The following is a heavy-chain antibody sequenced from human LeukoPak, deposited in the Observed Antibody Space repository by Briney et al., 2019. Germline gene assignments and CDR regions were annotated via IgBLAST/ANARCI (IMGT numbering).Heavy chain of an antibody. Sequence: PGRSLRLPWAASGFTFDDYAMHWVRQAPGKGLEWVSGISWNSGSIGYADSVKGRFIISRDNAKNSLYPQMNSLRAEDTALYYCAKVSGSYGGLSFDYWGQGTLVTVSS. CDR1: GFTFDDYA. CDR3: AKVSGSYGGLSFDY. CDR2: ISWNSGSI. J-gene: IGHJ4*02. V-gene: IGHV3-9*01. D-gene: IGHD1-26*01.